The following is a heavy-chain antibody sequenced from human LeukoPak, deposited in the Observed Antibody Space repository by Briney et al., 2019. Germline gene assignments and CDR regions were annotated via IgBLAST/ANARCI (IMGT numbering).Heavy chain of an antibody. J-gene: IGHJ4*02. V-gene: IGHV4-31*03. D-gene: IGHD3-9*01. Sequence: SETLSLTCTVSGGSISSGGYYWSWIRQHPGKGLEWIGYIYYSGSTYYNPSLKSRVTISVDTSKNQFSLKLSSVTAADTAVYYCAREPSDILTGYFDYWGQGTLVTVSS. CDR3: AREPSDILTGYFDY. CDR2: IYYSGST. CDR1: GGSISSGGYY.